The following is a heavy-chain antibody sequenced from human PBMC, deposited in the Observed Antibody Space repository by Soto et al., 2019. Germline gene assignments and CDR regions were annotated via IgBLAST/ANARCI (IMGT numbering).Heavy chain of an antibody. CDR3: ARGNYGGEFDY. J-gene: IGHJ4*02. CDR1: GYTFSSIG. Sequence: QVQLVQSGTEVKKPGASVKVSCKASGYTFSSIGLSWVRQAPGQGLEWMGWISTYSVNTNYAQNLQGRVTLTTDTSTSTAYMKLRGLRSDDTAVYYFARGNYGGEFDYWGQGTLVTVSS. D-gene: IGHD4-17*01. V-gene: IGHV1-18*01. CDR2: ISTYSVNT.